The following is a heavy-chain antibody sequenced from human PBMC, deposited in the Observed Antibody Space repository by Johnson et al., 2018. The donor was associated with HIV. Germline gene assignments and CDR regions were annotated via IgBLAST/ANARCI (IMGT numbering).Heavy chain of an antibody. J-gene: IGHJ3*02. V-gene: IGHV3-13*01. D-gene: IGHD4-11*01. Sequence: VQLVESGGGFVQPGGSLRLSCAASGFSLRTYDMHWVSQTTGRGLEWVSEIDTDGDTYYPGTVTGRFSTSRDNDRNSVHLQMNNLRADDTAVYYCARRSIQSDGFDIWCQGTMVTVSS. CDR3: ARRSIQSDGFDI. CDR1: GFSLRTYD. CDR2: IDTDGDT.